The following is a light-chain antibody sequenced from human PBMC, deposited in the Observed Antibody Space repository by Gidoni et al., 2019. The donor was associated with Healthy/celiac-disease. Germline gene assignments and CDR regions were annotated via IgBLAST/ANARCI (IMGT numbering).Light chain of an antibody. J-gene: IGLJ2*01. Sequence: SYELTQPPSVSVSPGQTARITCSGDKLGDKYACWYQQKPGQSPVLVIDQDSKRPSGIPGRFSGSNSGNTATLTISGTQAMDEADYYCQAWDSSTVVFGGGTKLTVL. CDR1: KLGDKY. CDR2: QDS. V-gene: IGLV3-1*01. CDR3: QAWDSSTVV.